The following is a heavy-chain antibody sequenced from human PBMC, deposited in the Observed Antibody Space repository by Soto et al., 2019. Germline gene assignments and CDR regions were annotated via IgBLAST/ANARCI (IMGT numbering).Heavy chain of an antibody. D-gene: IGHD1-26*01. CDR1: GYSFTSYW. CDR3: ARQPKGATRPRHFDY. V-gene: IGHV5-51*01. Sequence: PGESLKISCKGSGYSFTSYWIGWVRQMPGKGLEWVGIIYPGDSDTRYSPSFQGQVTISADKSISTAYLQWSSLKASDTAMYYCARQPKGATRPRHFDYWGQGTLVTVSS. J-gene: IGHJ4*02. CDR2: IYPGDSDT.